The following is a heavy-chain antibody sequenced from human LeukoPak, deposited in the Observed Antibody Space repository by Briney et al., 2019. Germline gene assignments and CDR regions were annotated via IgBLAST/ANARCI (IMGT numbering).Heavy chain of an antibody. CDR2: ISSTTSYI. CDR1: GFTFRSYS. V-gene: IGHV3-21*01. CDR3: ARDSPGENYSNY. J-gene: IGHJ4*02. Sequence: GGSVRPSCAASGFTFRSYSMNWVRQAPGKGLEWVSSISSTTSYIYYADSVKGRFTISRDNAKNSLYLQMNSLRAEDTAVCYCARDSPGENYSNYWGQGTLVTVSS. D-gene: IGHD1-7*01.